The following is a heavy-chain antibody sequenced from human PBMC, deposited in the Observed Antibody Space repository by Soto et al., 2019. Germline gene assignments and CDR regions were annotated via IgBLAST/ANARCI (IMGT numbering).Heavy chain of an antibody. J-gene: IGHJ4*02. V-gene: IGHV3-30*03. CDR2: LSYDGSTN. D-gene: IGHD1-1*01. CDR3: ATKRSFRFEN. Sequence: QVQLVESGGGVVQPGRSLRLSCAASGFTFSDYDMHWVRQAPGKGLEWVAVLSYDGSTNHYADSLKGRFTISRDNSKSTLFLQMNVLRAEETAVYYCATKRSFRFENWGQGTLVTVSS. CDR1: GFTFSDYD.